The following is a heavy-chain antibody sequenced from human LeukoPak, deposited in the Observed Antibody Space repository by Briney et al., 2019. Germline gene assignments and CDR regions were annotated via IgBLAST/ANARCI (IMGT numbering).Heavy chain of an antibody. CDR2: INWSGGGT. J-gene: IGHJ4*02. D-gene: IGHD1/OR15-1a*01. V-gene: IGHV3-20*04. Sequence: GGSLRLSCAASGFTFDDYGMSWVRQAPGKGLEWVSGINWSGGGTGYADPLKGRFTISRDNAKNTLYLQMNSLRDEDTALYYCARDLTTSDNWGQGTLVTVSS. CDR1: GFTFDDYG. CDR3: ARDLTTSDN.